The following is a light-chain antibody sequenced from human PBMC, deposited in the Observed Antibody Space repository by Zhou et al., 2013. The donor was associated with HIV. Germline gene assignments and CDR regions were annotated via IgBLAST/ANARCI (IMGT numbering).Light chain of an antibody. CDR1: ESIATH. J-gene: IGKJ4*01. CDR3: QQYYSYPPLT. Sequence: DIHMTQSPSSLSASVGDRVTISCRASESIATHLSWYQQKPGTAPKVLIYAATQLESGVPSRFSGGGSGTDFTLTISCLQSEDFATYYCQQYYSYPPLTFGGGTKVEIK. CDR2: AAT. V-gene: IGKV1-39*01.